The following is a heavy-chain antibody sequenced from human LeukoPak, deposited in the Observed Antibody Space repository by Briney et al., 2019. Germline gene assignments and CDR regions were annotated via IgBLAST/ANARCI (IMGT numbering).Heavy chain of an antibody. J-gene: IGHJ4*02. Sequence: GGSLRLSCATSGFTFSINGMHWVRQAPGKGLEWVAIMSYDGSNRYYADSVKGRFTISRDNAKNSLYLQMNSLRAEDTAVYYCARALPKYYYDSSGYQPDYWGQGTLVTVSS. V-gene: IGHV3-30*03. CDR1: GFTFSING. CDR2: MSYDGSNR. D-gene: IGHD3-22*01. CDR3: ARALPKYYYDSSGYQPDY.